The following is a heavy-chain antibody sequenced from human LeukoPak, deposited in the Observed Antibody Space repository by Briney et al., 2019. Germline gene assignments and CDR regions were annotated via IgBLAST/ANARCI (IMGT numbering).Heavy chain of an antibody. D-gene: IGHD6-13*01. Sequence: PGGSLRLSCAASGFTFTHYAMSWVRQAPGKGLEWVSAISIDGASTYYRDSVKGRFTISRDVSKNTLYLQMNSLRAEDTAVYYCTKDLDIEAAHWGQGTLVTVSS. CDR1: GFTFTHYA. CDR3: TKDLDIEAAH. CDR2: ISIDGAST. V-gene: IGHV3-23*01. J-gene: IGHJ4*02.